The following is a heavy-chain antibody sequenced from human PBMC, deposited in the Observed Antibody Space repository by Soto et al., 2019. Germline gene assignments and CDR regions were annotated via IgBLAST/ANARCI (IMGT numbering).Heavy chain of an antibody. CDR2: ISYDGSNK. CDR1: GFTFSSYG. V-gene: IGHV3-30*03. J-gene: IGHJ6*02. Sequence: QVQLVESGGGVVQPGRSLRLSCAASGFTFSSYGMHWVRQAPGKGLEWVAVISYDGSNKYYADSVKGRFTISRDNSKNTLYLQMNSLRAEDTAVYYCATDLESVDTAMVGVYYGMDVWGQGTTVTVSS. D-gene: IGHD5-18*01. CDR3: ATDLESVDTAMVGVYYGMDV.